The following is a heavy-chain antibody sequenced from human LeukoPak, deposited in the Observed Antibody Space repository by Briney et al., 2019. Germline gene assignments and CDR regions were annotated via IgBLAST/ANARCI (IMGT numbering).Heavy chain of an antibody. V-gene: IGHV4-59*01. CDR1: GGSISSYY. Sequence: SETLSPTCTVSGGSISSYYWSWIRQPPGKGLEWIGYIYYSGSTNYNPSLKSRVTISVDTSKNQFSLKLSSVTAADTAVYYCARDPSGYFNYWGQGTLATVSS. D-gene: IGHD3-22*01. CDR3: ARDPSGYFNY. J-gene: IGHJ4*02. CDR2: IYYSGST.